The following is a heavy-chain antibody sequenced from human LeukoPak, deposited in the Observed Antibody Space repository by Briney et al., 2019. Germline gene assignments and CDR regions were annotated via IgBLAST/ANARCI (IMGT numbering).Heavy chain of an antibody. CDR2: ISSSSSTI. CDR1: GFTFSSYS. J-gene: IGHJ6*03. V-gene: IGHV3-48*01. Sequence: GGSLRLSCAASGFTFSSYSLNSVGQAPGKGLEWVSYISSSSSTIYYADSVKGRFTISRDNAKNSLYLQMNSLRAEDTAVYYCAREGRQLERPGYMDVWGKGTTVTVSS. D-gene: IGHD1-1*01. CDR3: AREGRQLERPGYMDV.